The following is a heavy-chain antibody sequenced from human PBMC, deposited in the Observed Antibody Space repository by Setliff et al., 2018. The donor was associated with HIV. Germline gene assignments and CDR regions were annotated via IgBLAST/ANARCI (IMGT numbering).Heavy chain of an antibody. CDR3: ARGTWIQLSALALFDD. J-gene: IGHJ4*02. CDR1: GGSISSGGYY. Sequence: PSEPLSLTCTVSGGSISSGGYYWSWIRQHPGKGLEWIGYIYYSGSTYYNPSLKSRLTMSVDPSKNQFSLKMNSVTAADTAVDYCARGTWIQLSALALFDDWCQGTLVTVSS. D-gene: IGHD5-18*01. V-gene: IGHV4-31*03. CDR2: IYYSGST.